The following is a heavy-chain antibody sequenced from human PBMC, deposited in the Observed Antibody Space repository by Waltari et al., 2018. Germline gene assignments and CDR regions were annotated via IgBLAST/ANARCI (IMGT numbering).Heavy chain of an antibody. D-gene: IGHD3-22*01. V-gene: IGHV4-59*01. CDR2: IYYSGST. CDR1: GGSISSYS. Sequence: QVQLQESGPGLVKPSETLSLTCTVTGGSISSYSWSWIRQPPGKGLEWMGYIYYSGSTNYNPSLKSRVTISVDTSKNQFSLKLSSVTAADTAVYYCARADYYDSSGYYRGFDYWGQGTLVTVSS. J-gene: IGHJ4*02. CDR3: ARADYYDSSGYYRGFDY.